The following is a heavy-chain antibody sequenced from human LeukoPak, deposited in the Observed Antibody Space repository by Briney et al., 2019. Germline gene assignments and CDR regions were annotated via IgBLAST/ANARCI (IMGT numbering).Heavy chain of an antibody. J-gene: IGHJ4*02. V-gene: IGHV3-48*03. CDR3: ARVPIVVGKDGAFDY. CDR1: GFTFSSYE. Sequence: PGGSLRLSCAASGFTFSSYEMNWVRQAPGKGLEWVSHISSSGSTIYYADSVKGRFTISRDNAKNSLYLQMNSLRAEDTAVYYCARVPIVVGKDGAFDYWGQGTLVTVSS. CDR2: ISSSGSTI. D-gene: IGHD2-21*01.